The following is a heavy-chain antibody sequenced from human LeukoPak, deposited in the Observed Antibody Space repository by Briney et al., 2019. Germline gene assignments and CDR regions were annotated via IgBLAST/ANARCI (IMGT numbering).Heavy chain of an antibody. CDR1: GGSFSGYY. CDR2: INHSGST. CDR3: ARGRVYIVVVPAAKFLYYYGVDV. D-gene: IGHD2-2*01. V-gene: IGHV4-34*01. J-gene: IGHJ6*02. Sequence: SETLSLTCAVYGGSFSGYYWSWIRQPPGKGLEWIGEINHSGSTNYNPSLKSRVTISVDTSKNQFSLKLSSVTAADTAVYYCARGRVYIVVVPAAKFLYYYGVDVWGQGTTVTVSS.